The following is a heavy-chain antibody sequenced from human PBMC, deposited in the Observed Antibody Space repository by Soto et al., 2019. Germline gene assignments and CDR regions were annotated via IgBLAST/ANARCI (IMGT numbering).Heavy chain of an antibody. V-gene: IGHV1-69*19. CDR1: GGTFNTYA. D-gene: IGHD3-10*01. J-gene: IGHJ4*02. Sequence: QVQLVQSGAEMKKPGSSVKVSCQSSGGTFNTYAMNWVRQAPGQGPEWMGDISPMFGAANYAPKFQGRVNITADESTGTSYMQVSSLTSEDTALYFCAREVQVHTPAFVYWGQGTLVTVS. CDR2: ISPMFGAA. CDR3: AREVQVHTPAFVY.